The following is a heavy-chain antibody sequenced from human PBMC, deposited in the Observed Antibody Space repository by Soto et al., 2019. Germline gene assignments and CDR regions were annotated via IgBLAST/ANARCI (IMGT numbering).Heavy chain of an antibody. Sequence: QLLLQESGPRLVKPSETLSLICSVSGGSVTRSDYYWGWIRQPPGKGLEWVASVSFSGSTYYNPSLRSRGTVSMDRAKNHFSLQLSSVTAADTALYFCAGRAGDPVADLWGPGTLVTVSS. V-gene: IGHV4-39*02. CDR2: VSFSGST. CDR3: AGRAGDPVADL. D-gene: IGHD2-21*01. CDR1: GGSVTRSDYY. J-gene: IGHJ4*02.